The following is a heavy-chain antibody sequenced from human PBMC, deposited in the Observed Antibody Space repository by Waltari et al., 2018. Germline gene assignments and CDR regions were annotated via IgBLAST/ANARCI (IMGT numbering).Heavy chain of an antibody. CDR3: ARGYSSGWYWACDY. V-gene: IGHV3-20*04. J-gene: IGHJ4*02. Sequence: EVQLVESGGGVIRPGGSLRLSCEASGFTFDDYGMSWVRQAPGKGLEWVSGINWNGGATGYADSVKGRFTISKDDGKNSLYLQMNSLRVEDTALYYCARGYSSGWYWACDYWGQGTLVTVSS. D-gene: IGHD6-19*01. CDR2: INWNGGAT. CDR1: GFTFDDYG.